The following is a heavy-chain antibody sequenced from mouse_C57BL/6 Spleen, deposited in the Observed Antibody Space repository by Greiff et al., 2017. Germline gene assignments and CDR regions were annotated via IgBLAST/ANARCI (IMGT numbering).Heavy chain of an antibody. CDR2: IWSDGST. V-gene: IGHV2-6*02. J-gene: IGHJ1*03. CDR3: ARQGYGSSYWYFDV. CDR1: GFSLTSYG. D-gene: IGHD1-1*01. Sequence: VKLMESGPGLVAPSQSLSITCTVSGFSLTSYGVHWVRQPPGKGLEWLVVIWSDGSTSYNSALKSRLSNSKNNSKSQVFLKMNRLQTDDTAMYYCARQGYGSSYWYFDVWGTGTTVTVSS.